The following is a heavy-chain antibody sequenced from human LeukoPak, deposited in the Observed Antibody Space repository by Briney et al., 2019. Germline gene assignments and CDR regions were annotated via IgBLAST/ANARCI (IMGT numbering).Heavy chain of an antibody. CDR2: INPNSGGI. V-gene: IGHV1-2*04. CDR3: ARGDSSGYYYFDY. Sequence: ASVKVSSKASGYTFTGYYMHWVRQAPGQGLEWMGWINPNSGGINYAQKFQGWVTMTRDTSISTAYMELSRLRSDDTAVYYCARGDSSGYYYFDYWGQGTLVTVSS. J-gene: IGHJ4*02. D-gene: IGHD3-22*01. CDR1: GYTFTGYY.